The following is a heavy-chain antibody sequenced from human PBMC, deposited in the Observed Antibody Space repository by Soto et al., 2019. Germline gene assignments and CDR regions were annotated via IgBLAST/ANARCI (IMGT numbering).Heavy chain of an antibody. V-gene: IGHV3-23*01. CDR2: ISGSGGST. D-gene: IGHD3-22*01. CDR1: GFTFSSYA. J-gene: IGHJ3*02. Sequence: GGSLRLSCAASGFTFSSYAMSWVRQAPGKGLEWVSAISGSGGSTYYADSVKGRFTISRDNSKNTLYLQMNSLRAEDTAVYYCAKAAGGYYYDSSGYYSLLGXFDIWGQGTMVTVSS. CDR3: AKAAGGYYYDSSGYYSLLGXFDI.